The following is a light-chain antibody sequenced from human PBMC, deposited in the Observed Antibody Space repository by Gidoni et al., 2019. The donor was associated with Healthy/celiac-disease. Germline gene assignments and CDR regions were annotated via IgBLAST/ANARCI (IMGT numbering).Light chain of an antibody. Sequence: DIVMTQSPDSLAVSLGERATINCKSSQSVLYSSNNKNYLAWYQQKPGQPPKLLIYWASTRKSGVPDRFSGSGSGTDFTLTISSLQAEDVAVYYCQQYYSTPEVTFXPXTKVDIK. CDR3: QQYYSTPEVT. V-gene: IGKV4-1*01. J-gene: IGKJ3*01. CDR1: QSVLYSSNNKNY. CDR2: WAS.